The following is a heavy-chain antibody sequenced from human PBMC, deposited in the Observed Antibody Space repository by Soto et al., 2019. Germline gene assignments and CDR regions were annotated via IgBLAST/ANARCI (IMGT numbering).Heavy chain of an antibody. CDR1: GGSISNSNYY. J-gene: IGHJ4*02. D-gene: IGHD3-22*01. V-gene: IGHV4-39*07. Sequence: SETLSLTCNVSGGSISNSNYYWGWIRQPPGKGLEWIGSIYYTGNTYYNPSLKSRVTISVDTSKNQFSLKLSSVTAADTAVYYCAREYYNYYDSSGYYQIGYFDYWGQGTLVTVSS. CDR3: AREYYNYYDSSGYYQIGYFDY. CDR2: IYYTGNT.